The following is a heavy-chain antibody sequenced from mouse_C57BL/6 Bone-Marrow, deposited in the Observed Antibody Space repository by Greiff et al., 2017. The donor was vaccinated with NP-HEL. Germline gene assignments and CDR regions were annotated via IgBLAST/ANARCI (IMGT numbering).Heavy chain of an antibody. CDR1: GYSITSGYY. D-gene: IGHD4-1*01. CDR3: ARRPKDWPWFAY. CDR2: ISYDGSN. V-gene: IGHV3-6*01. Sequence: EVKLQESGPGLVKPSQSLSLTCSVTGYSITSGYYWNWIRQFPGNKLEWMGYISYDGSNNYNPSLKNRISITRDTSKNQFFLKLNSVTTEDTATYYCARRPKDWPWFAYWGQGTLVTVSA. J-gene: IGHJ3*01.